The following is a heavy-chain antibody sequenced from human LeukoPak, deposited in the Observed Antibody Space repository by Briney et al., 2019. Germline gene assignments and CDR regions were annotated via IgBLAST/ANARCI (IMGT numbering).Heavy chain of an antibody. CDR1: GGTYA. CDR2: IIPMFGTT. CDR3: ARDLKLYSSSSNYFDY. V-gene: IGHV1-69*01. J-gene: IGHJ4*02. D-gene: IGHD6-6*01. Sequence: PVKVSCKASGGTYAISWVRQAPGQGLEWMAGIIPMFGTTNYAQKFQGRLTITADESTSTAYMELSSLRSEDTAVYYCARDLKLYSSSSNYFDYWGQGTLVTVSS.